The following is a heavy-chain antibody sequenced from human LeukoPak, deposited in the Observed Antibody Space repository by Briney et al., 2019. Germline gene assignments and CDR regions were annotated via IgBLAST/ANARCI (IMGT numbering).Heavy chain of an antibody. CDR2: GHYTGST. V-gene: IGHV4-39*01. Sequence: PSETLSLTCNVSGASVSSSSSYWAWIRQPPGKGLEWIATGHYTGSTYYIPSLQSRVTMSGDTSKNQFSLRLSSVTAADTAVYYCAKHLWFGELSNNWFDPWGQGTLVTVSS. D-gene: IGHD3-10*01. J-gene: IGHJ5*02. CDR1: GASVSSSSSY. CDR3: AKHLWFGELSNNWFDP.